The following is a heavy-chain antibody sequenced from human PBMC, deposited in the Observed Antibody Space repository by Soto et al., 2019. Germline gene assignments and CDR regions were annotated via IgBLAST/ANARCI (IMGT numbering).Heavy chain of an antibody. D-gene: IGHD4-4*01. CDR1: GYTFTSYY. CDR2: INPSGGST. Sequence: QVQLVQSGAEVKKPGASVKVSCKASGYTFTSYYMHWVRQAPGQGLEWMGIINPSGGSTSYAQKFQGRVTMTRDTSTSTVYMELSSPRSEDTAVYSCARAVTTVTTGGHFDYRGQGTLVTVSS. CDR3: ARAVTTVTTGGHFDY. J-gene: IGHJ4*02. V-gene: IGHV1-46*03.